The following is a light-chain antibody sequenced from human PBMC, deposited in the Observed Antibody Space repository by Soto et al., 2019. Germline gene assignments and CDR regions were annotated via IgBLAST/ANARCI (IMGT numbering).Light chain of an antibody. CDR3: QQYHSYW. CDR1: QTISNW. J-gene: IGKJ1*01. Sequence: DIQMTQSPSTLSASVGDRVTITCWASQTISNWLAWYQQKPGKAPKLLIYDASSLESGVPSRFSGSGSGTEFTLTISSLQPDDFATYYCQQYHSYWFGQGTKVEIK. CDR2: DAS. V-gene: IGKV1-5*01.